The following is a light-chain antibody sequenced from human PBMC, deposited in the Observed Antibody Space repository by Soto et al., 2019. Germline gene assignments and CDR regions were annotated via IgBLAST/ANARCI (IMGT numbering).Light chain of an antibody. CDR1: SSNIGKNT. J-gene: IGLJ3*02. V-gene: IGLV1-44*01. CDR2: VDA. CDR3: AAWDDNLTGVV. Sequence: QSVLTQPPSASGTPGQRVTLSCSGSSSNIGKNTVNWYQQVPGTAPKLLIYVDAQRPSGVPDRFTGSKSGTSASLAISGLQSEDEADYYCAAWDDNLTGVVFGGGTKVTIL.